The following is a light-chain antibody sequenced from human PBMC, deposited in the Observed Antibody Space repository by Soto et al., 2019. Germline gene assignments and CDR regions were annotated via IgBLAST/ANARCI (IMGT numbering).Light chain of an antibody. CDR1: SSDVGSYNL. V-gene: IGLV2-23*03. Sequence: QSALTQPASVSGSPGQSITISCTGPSSDVGSYNLVSWYQQHPGKAPKLMIYEGSKRPSGVSNRFSGSKSGNTASLTISGLQAEDEADYYRCSYAGSSTFVVFGGGTKLTV. CDR3: CSYAGSSTFVV. J-gene: IGLJ2*01. CDR2: EGS.